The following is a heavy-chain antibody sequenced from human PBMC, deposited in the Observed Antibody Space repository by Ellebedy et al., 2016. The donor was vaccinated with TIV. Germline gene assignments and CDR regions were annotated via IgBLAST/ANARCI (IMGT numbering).Heavy chain of an antibody. V-gene: IGHV4-4*02. CDR3: ARVFGGCSGTSCYPDP. Sequence: MPSETLSLTCGVSGASVSSYIWWTWLRQSPGKGLEWIGEIFPTGITNYNPSLKSRVAMSVDESNNQFSLKLNSVTAADTAVYYCARVFGGCSGTSCYPDPWGRGIHVTVSS. CDR1: GASVSSYIW. D-gene: IGHD2-2*01. CDR2: IFPTGIT. J-gene: IGHJ5*02.